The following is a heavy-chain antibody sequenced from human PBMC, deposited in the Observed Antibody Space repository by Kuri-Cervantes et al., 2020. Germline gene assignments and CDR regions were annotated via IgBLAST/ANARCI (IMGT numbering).Heavy chain of an antibody. Sequence: LRLSCTVSGDSISSGVSYWSWIRHPPGKGLEWIGYIYYSGSTCYDPSLKSRITISVDTSKNQFSLKLSSVTAADTAVYYCARGKSMWGSSRGYFDYWGQGTLVTVSS. D-gene: IGHD6-6*01. CDR1: GDSISSGVSY. J-gene: IGHJ4*02. CDR2: IYYSGST. CDR3: ARGKSMWGSSRGYFDY. V-gene: IGHV4-30-4*01.